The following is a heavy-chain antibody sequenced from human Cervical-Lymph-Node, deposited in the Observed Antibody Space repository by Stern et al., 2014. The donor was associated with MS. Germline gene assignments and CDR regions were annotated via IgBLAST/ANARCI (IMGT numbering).Heavy chain of an antibody. CDR2: IYYGGRT. V-gene: IGHV4-39*02. CDR1: GGSISSSSFY. Sequence: VQLVESGPGLVKPSETLSLTCTVSGGSISSSSFYWGWIRQPPGKGLEXIGSIYYGGRTYYNPSLKSRVTLSVDPATHHFSLKLSSVTAADTAVYYCARRGGSGRSFDYWGQGTLVTVSS. D-gene: IGHD6-19*01. J-gene: IGHJ4*02. CDR3: ARRGGSGRSFDY.